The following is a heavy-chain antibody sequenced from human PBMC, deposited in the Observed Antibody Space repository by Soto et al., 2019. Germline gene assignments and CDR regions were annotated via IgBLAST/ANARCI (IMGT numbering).Heavy chain of an antibody. D-gene: IGHD3-3*01. CDR1: GGTFSSYA. Sequence: GASVKASCKASGGTFSSYAISWVRQAPGQGLEWMGGIIPIFGTANYAQKFQGRVTITADESTSTAYMELSSLRSEDTAVYYCARETRSSAWLRTDYDGYWGQGTLVTVSS. CDR3: ARETRSSAWLRTDYDGY. CDR2: IIPIFGTA. V-gene: IGHV1-69*13. J-gene: IGHJ4*02.